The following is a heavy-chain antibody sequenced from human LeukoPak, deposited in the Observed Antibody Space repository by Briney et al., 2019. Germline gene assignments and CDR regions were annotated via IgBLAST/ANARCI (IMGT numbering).Heavy chain of an antibody. D-gene: IGHD3-10*01. CDR3: ARGARYYYGSGSYSWFDP. V-gene: IGHV4-34*01. J-gene: IGHJ5*02. Sequence: SETLSLTCAVYGGSFSGYYWSWIRQPPRKGLEWIGEINHSGSTNYNPSLKSRVTISVDTSKNQFSLKLSSVTAAVTAVYYCARGARYYYGSGSYSWFDPWGQGTLVTVSS. CDR2: INHSGST. CDR1: GGSFSGYY.